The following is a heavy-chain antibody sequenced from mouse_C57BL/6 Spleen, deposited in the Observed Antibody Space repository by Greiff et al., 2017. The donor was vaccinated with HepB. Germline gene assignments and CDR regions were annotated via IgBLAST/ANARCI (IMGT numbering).Heavy chain of an antibody. D-gene: IGHD1-1*01. CDR1: GYTFTSYW. V-gene: IGHV1-50*01. CDR2: IDPSDSYT. Sequence: VQLQQPGAELVKPGASVKLSCKASGYTFTSYWMQWVKQRPGQGLEWIGEIDPSDSYTNYNQKFKGKATLTVDTSASTAYMQLSSLTSEDSAVYYCAAHYYGSSLNFDYWGQGTTLTVSS. J-gene: IGHJ2*01. CDR3: AAHYYGSSLNFDY.